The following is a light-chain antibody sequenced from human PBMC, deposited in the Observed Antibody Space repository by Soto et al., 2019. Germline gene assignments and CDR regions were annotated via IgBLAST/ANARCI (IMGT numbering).Light chain of an antibody. CDR3: SSSTASSTQV. CDR2: DVS. J-gene: IGLJ1*01. V-gene: IGLV2-11*01. CDR1: SSDVGGYNY. Sequence: QSALTQPRSVSGSPGQSVTISCTGASSDVGGYNYVSWYQQHPGKAPKLMIYDVSKRPSGVPDRFSGSKSGNTASLTISGLQAEDEADYYCSSSTASSTQVFGPGTKLTVL.